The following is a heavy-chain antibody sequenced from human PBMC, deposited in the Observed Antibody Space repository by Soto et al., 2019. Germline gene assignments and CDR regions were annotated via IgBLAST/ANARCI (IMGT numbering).Heavy chain of an antibody. J-gene: IGHJ6*02. CDR2: INGYTGNT. V-gene: IGHV1-18*01. D-gene: IGHD3-16*01. CDR1: GYTFTSCG. CDR3: ARSWVTGKGGIDV. Sequence: SVKACCKASGYTFTSCGLSWVRQAPGQGLEWMGWINGYTGNTNYAQKFQGRVTMTTDTSTNTAYLDLWTLISDDTAVYYCARSWVTGKGGIDVWGQGTTVTVSS.